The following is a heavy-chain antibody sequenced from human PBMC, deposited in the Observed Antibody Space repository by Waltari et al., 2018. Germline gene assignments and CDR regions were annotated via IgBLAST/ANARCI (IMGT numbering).Heavy chain of an antibody. Sequence: EVQLVESGGGLIQPGGSLRLSCAASGFTVLSNSLSWVRQAPVKGLEGVSVIYSGGSTYYADSVKGRFTISRDNSKNTLYRQMNSLRAEDTAVYYWARRARDPYCGGDCYLPEDLWGRGTLVTVSS. V-gene: IGHV3-53*01. CDR3: ARRARDPYCGGDCYLPEDL. J-gene: IGHJ2*01. CDR1: GFTVLSNS. D-gene: IGHD2-21*02. CDR2: IYSGGST.